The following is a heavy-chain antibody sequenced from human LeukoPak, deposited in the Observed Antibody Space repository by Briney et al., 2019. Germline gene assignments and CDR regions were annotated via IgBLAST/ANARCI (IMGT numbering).Heavy chain of an antibody. D-gene: IGHD2-2*02. CDR1: GFTVSSNY. J-gene: IGHJ3*02. V-gene: IGHV3-53*01. CDR2: IYSGGST. CDR3: ARQGYCSSTSCYTWGLDAFDI. Sequence: GGSLRLSCAASGFTVSSNYMSWVRQAPGKGLEWVSVIYSGGSTYYADSVKGRFTISRDNSKNTLYLQMNSLRAEDTAVYYCARQGYCSSTSCYTWGLDAFDIWGQGTMVTVSS.